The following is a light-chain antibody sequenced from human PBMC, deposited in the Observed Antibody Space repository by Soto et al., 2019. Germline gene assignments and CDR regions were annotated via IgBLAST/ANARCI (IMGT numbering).Light chain of an antibody. CDR2: AAY. Sequence: ETVMTQSPVTLSVSPGDTATLSCRASQRVSNHFAWYQQKPGQAHRLLIYAAYTRAAGVQVRFSGSGSETEFTLTIRSLQSEDFALYYCHQYNNWPWTVGQGTKVDIK. J-gene: IGKJ1*01. V-gene: IGKV3-15*01. CDR1: QRVSNH. CDR3: HQYNNWPWT.